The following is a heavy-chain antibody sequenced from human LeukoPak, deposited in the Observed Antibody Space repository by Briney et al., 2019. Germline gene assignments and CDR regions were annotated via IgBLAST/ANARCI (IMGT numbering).Heavy chain of an antibody. V-gene: IGHV3-21*01. CDR3: ARDGWDYYGSGSYCDS. J-gene: IGHJ4*02. D-gene: IGHD3-10*01. Sequence: GGSLRLSCAASGFTFSTYSMNWVRQAPGKGLERVSSISSSSTYIYYADSVKGRFTISRDNARNSLYLQMNSLRAEDTAVYYCARDGWDYYGSGSYCDSWGQGTLVTVSS. CDR1: GFTFSTYS. CDR2: ISSSSTYI.